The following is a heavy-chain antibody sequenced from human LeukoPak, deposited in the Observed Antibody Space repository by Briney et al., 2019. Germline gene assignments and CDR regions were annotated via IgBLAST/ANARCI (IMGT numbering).Heavy chain of an antibody. Sequence: ASVKVSCKASGYTFTGYYMHWVRQAPGQGLEWMGWINPNSGGTNYAQKFQGRVTMTRDTSNSTAYMELSRLRSDDTAVYYCARDHRAYSQTAGYWGQGTLVTVSS. CDR3: ARDHRAYSQTAGY. J-gene: IGHJ4*02. CDR2: INPNSGGT. D-gene: IGHD2-21*01. V-gene: IGHV1-2*02. CDR1: GYTFTGYY.